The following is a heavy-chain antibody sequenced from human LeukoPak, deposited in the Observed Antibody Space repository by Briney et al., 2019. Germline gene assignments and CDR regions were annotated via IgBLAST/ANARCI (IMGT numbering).Heavy chain of an antibody. Sequence: GGSLRLSCAPCSLTFRNYGMPWVRLAPGKGLEWVAFIRYDGSIKYYVDSVKGRFTVSRDNSKNTLYLQMNSLRAEDTAIYYCAKDVNVGGDYFDYWGQGTLVTVSS. D-gene: IGHD3-10*01. CDR3: AKDVNVGGDYFDY. CDR1: SLTFRNYG. V-gene: IGHV3-30*02. CDR2: IRYDGSIK. J-gene: IGHJ4*02.